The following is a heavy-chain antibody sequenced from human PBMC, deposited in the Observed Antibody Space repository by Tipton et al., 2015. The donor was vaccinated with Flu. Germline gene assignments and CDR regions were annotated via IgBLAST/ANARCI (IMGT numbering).Heavy chain of an antibody. CDR2: IWHDGRNK. Sequence: SLRLSCAASGFNVSSFGMHWVRQAPGKGLEWVAVIWHDGRNKFYADSVKGRFTIARDISDNTVYLQMNSLRADDTAVYYCAKDSGGKRGYCDYWGQGILVTVSS. D-gene: IGHD4-23*01. V-gene: IGHV3-33*06. CDR3: AKDSGGKRGYCDY. J-gene: IGHJ4*02. CDR1: GFNVSSFG.